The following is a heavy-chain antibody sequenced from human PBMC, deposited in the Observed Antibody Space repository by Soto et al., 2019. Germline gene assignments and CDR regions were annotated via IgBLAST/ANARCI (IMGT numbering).Heavy chain of an antibody. CDR1: GTTFSRYA. J-gene: IGHJ6*02. CDR2: IIPLFGTA. D-gene: IGHD5-18*01. V-gene: IGHV1-69*12. Sequence: QVQLVQSGAEVKRPGSSVKVSCKASGTTFSRYAISWVRQAPGQGLEWMGGIIPLFGTANYAQKFQGRATITAAESTSTAFMELSSLRSEDTAVYYCAREAGSGYNYDKDYYYGMDVWGQGTTVAVSS. CDR3: AREAGSGYNYDKDYYYGMDV.